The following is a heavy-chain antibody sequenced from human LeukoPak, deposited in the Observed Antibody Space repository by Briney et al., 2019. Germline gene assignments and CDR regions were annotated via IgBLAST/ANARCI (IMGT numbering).Heavy chain of an antibody. J-gene: IGHJ6*03. D-gene: IGHD2-2*01. CDR3: ARMGGYCSSTSCTYYYYYYMDV. CDR1: GYTFTSYG. Sequence: ASVKVSCKASGYTFTSYGISWVRQAPGQGLEWMGWISAYNGNTNYAQKLQGRVTMTTDTSTSTAYMELRSLRSDDTAVYYCARMGGYCSSTSCTYYYYYYMDVWGKGTTVTVSS. V-gene: IGHV1-18*01. CDR2: ISAYNGNT.